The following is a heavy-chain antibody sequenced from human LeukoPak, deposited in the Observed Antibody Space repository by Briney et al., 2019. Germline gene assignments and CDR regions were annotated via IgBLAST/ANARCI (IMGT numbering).Heavy chain of an antibody. D-gene: IGHD2-15*01. Sequence: PGRSLRLSCAGSGFNVSTNYMSWVRQAPGKGLDWVSVMYGGGSTYYADSVKGRFTISRDSSNNTLYLQMNSLRAEDTAMYYCAGDIFDWGQGALATVSA. CDR1: GFNVSTNY. CDR3: AGDIFD. V-gene: IGHV3-66*01. CDR2: MYGGGST. J-gene: IGHJ4*02.